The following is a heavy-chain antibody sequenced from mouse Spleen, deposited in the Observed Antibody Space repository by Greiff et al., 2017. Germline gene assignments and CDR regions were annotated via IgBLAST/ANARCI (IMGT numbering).Heavy chain of an antibody. CDR2: IDPSDSYT. Sequence: QVQLQQSGAELVKPGASVKLSCKASGYTFTSYWMHWVKQRPGQGLEWIGEIDPSDSYTNYNQKFKGKATLTVDKSSSTAYMQLSSLTSEDSAVYYCARPPYYYGSSPYYFDYWGQGTTLTVSS. CDR1: GYTFTSYW. J-gene: IGHJ2*01. V-gene: IGHV1-69*02. CDR3: ARPPYYYGSSPYYFDY. D-gene: IGHD1-1*01.